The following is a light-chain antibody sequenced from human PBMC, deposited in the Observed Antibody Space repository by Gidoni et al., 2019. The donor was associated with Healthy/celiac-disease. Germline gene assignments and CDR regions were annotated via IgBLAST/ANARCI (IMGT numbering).Light chain of an antibody. J-gene: IGLJ3*02. V-gene: IGLV2-8*01. CDR1: SNDVGYYNY. Sequence: QSALTQPPSASGSPGQSVTISCTGTSNDVGYYNYVSWYPQHPGTAPKIMIYEVSKRPSGVPARFSGSKSGNTASLTVSGLQAEDAADYYCSSYAGSNNLGLFGGGTKLTVL. CDR3: SSYAGSNNLGL. CDR2: EVS.